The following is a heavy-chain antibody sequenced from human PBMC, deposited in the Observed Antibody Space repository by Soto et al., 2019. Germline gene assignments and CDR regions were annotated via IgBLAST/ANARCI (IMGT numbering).Heavy chain of an antibody. CDR2: IYYSGST. CDR1: GGSISDFY. CDR3: SRVGGLAARTFDC. D-gene: IGHD6-6*01. J-gene: IGHJ4*02. Sequence: SETLSLTCTVSGGSISDFYWSWIRQPSGKGLEWIGYIYYSGSTNYNPSLKSRVTISVDTSKNQFSLNLRSMSPADTAVYYCSRVGGLAARTFDCWGPGTLVTVSS. V-gene: IGHV4-59*01.